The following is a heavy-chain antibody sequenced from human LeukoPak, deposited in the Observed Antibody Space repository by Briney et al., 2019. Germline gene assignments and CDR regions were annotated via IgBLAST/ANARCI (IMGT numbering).Heavy chain of an antibody. Sequence: RGSLRLSCAASGFTFSSYGMHWVRHAPDKGRGWVAFIRYDGSNKYYADSVKGRFTISRDNSKNTLYLQMNRLRAEDTAVYYGALGYSFGDFDSWGQGTLVTVSS. D-gene: IGHD5-18*01. CDR3: ALGYSFGDFDS. CDR2: IRYDGSNK. J-gene: IGHJ4*02. CDR1: GFTFSSYG. V-gene: IGHV3-30*02.